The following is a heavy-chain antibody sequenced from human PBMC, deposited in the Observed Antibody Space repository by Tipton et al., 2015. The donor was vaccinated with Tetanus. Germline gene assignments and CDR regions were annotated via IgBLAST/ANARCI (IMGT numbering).Heavy chain of an antibody. J-gene: IGHJ3*01. CDR3: ARPSTTVTPRAFGV. CDR2: IYYSGSS. Sequence: TLSLTCNVSGASMGSSSYYWDWIRQPPGKGLEWIGSIYYSGSSYYNPSLESRVTISLDTSKNRFSLKLTSVTAADAAVYYCARPSTTVTPRAFGVWGQGTMVTVSS. V-gene: IGHV4-39*01. CDR1: GASMGSSSYY. D-gene: IGHD4-17*01.